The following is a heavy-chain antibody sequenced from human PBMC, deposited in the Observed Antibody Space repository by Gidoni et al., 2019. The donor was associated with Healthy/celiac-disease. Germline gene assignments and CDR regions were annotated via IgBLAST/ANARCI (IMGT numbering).Heavy chain of an antibody. V-gene: IGHV1-69*01. CDR1: GGTFSRYA. D-gene: IGHD5-12*01. J-gene: IGHJ6*03. CDR3: ARGDSGYDYYYYYYMDV. CDR2: IIPIFGTA. Sequence: QVQLVQSGAEVKMPGSTVKVSCKASGGTFSRYAISWVRKAPGQGLEWMGGIIPIFGTANYAQNCQGIVTITAVESTSPAYIELSSLRSEDTAVYYCARGDSGYDYYYYYYMDVWGKGTTVTVSS.